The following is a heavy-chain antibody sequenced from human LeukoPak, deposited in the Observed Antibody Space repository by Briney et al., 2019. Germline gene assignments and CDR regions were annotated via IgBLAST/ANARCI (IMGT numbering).Heavy chain of an antibody. CDR2: IKVDGSDK. CDR3: ARDLDWGMYYFDY. D-gene: IGHD7-27*01. J-gene: IGHJ4*02. Sequence: GGSLRLSCAASGFTFSYYWMSWVRQAPGKGLEWVANIKVDGSDKYYVDSVKGRFTISRDNAKNSLYLQMNSLRAEDTAVYYCARDLDWGMYYFDYWGQGTLVTVSS. V-gene: IGHV3-7*01. CDR1: GFTFSYYW.